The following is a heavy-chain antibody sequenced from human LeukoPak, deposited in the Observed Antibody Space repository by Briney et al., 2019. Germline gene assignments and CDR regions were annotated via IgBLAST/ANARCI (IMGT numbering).Heavy chain of an antibody. D-gene: IGHD1-26*01. J-gene: IGHJ4*02. CDR1: GYTFTGYY. Sequence: GASVKVSCKASGYTFTGYYMHWVRQAPGQGLEWMGWINPNSGGTNYAQKFQGRVTMTRDTSISTAYMELSRLRSDDTAVYYCARLVGIEWEPPTLPYFDYWGQGTLVTVSS. CDR3: ARLVGIEWEPPTLPYFDY. CDR2: INPNSGGT. V-gene: IGHV1-2*02.